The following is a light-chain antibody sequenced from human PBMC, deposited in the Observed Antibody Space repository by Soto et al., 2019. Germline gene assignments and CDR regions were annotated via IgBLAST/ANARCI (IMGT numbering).Light chain of an antibody. Sequence: EIMLSQSPGTLYLSPGERATLSCRASQSVSSSYLAWYQQKPGQAPRLLIYLTSNRAAGIPARFSGSGSGTDFTLTISDVEPEDFAVYACQQYGRAPITFGQGTRLEIK. J-gene: IGKJ5*01. V-gene: IGKV3-20*01. CDR1: QSVSSSY. CDR3: QQYGRAPIT. CDR2: LTS.